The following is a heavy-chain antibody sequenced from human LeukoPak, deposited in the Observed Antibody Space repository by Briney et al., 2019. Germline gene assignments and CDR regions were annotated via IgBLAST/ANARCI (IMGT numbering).Heavy chain of an antibody. CDR3: ARDPKRGDSSFDY. CDR1: GFTFSDYY. V-gene: IGHV3-11*01. D-gene: IGHD3-16*01. Sequence: GGSLRLSCAASGFTFSDYYMSWIRQAPGKGLEWLSYISRGGTTIYYADSVKGRFTISRDNAKNSLYLQMNNLRAEDTAVYYCARDPKRGDSSFDYWGQGTLVTVSS. J-gene: IGHJ4*02. CDR2: ISRGGTTI.